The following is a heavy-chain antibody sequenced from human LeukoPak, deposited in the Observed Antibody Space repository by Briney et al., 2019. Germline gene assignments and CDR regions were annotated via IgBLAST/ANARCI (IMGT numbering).Heavy chain of an antibody. J-gene: IGHJ3*02. Sequence: GSLRLSCAASGFTFSSYAMSWVRQPPGKGLEWIGYIYYSGSTNYNPSLKSQVTISVDTSKNQFSLKLSSVTAADTAVYYCAREGPSKNAFDIWGQGTMVTVSS. D-gene: IGHD4-11*01. V-gene: IGHV4-59*01. CDR2: IYYSGST. CDR3: AREGPSKNAFDI. CDR1: GFTFSSYA.